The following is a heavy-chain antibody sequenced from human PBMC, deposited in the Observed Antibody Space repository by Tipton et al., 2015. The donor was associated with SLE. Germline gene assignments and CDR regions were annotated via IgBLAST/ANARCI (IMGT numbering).Heavy chain of an antibody. CDR1: GGSITSNIHY. V-gene: IGHV4-39*07. Sequence: TLSLTCSVSGGSITSNIHYWGWIRQPPGKGLEWIGNIHYSGSTNYNPSLESRVAMSVDTSNDQFSLRLSSVTAADTAVYYCARGVRFLEWNYFDPWGQGTLVTVSS. CDR2: IHYSGST. D-gene: IGHD3-3*01. J-gene: IGHJ5*02. CDR3: ARGVRFLEWNYFDP.